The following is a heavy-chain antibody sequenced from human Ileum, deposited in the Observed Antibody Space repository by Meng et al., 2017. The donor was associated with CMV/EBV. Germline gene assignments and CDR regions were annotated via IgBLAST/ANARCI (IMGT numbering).Heavy chain of an antibody. D-gene: IGHD1-1*01. J-gene: IGHJ4*02. Sequence: LTCSQVGVGRNRKPTGKAIEWLAFIYWDDEKRYRTYIKSRLTITKDAPKNQVVLTMTNMGPADTATYHCVHRRDYSGNWNGGSVDFWGQGALVTVSS. CDR2: IYWDDEK. V-gene: IGHV2-5*02. CDR3: VHRRDYSGNWNGGSVDF. CDR1: LTCSQVG.